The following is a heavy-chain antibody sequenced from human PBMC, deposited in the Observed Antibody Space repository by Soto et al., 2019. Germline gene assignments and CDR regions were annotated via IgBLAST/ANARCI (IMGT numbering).Heavy chain of an antibody. CDR3: ARVGYDFGGVDY. Sequence: SETLSLTCTVSGGSISSYYWSWIRQPPGKGLEWIGYIYYSGSTNYNPSLKSRVTISVDTSKNQFSLKLSSVTAADTAVYYCARVGYDFGGVDYWGQGTLVTVSS. CDR2: IYYSGST. V-gene: IGHV4-59*01. D-gene: IGHD3-3*01. CDR1: GGSISSYY. J-gene: IGHJ4*02.